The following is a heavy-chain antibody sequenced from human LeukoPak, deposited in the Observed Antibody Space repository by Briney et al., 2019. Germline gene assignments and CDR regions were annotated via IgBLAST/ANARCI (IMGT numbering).Heavy chain of an antibody. J-gene: IGHJ6*03. D-gene: IGHD3-3*01. CDR3: ARGDDFWSGYSPNYYYYMDV. CDR1: GFIFDDYA. CDR2: LNWNGDNT. V-gene: IGHV3-20*04. Sequence: GGSLRLSCAASGFIFDDYAMSWVRQAPGKGLEWVSGLNWNGDNTRYADSVKGRFTISRDNSKNTLYLQMNNLRAEDTAVYYCARGDDFWSGYSPNYYYYMDVWGKGTTVTVSS.